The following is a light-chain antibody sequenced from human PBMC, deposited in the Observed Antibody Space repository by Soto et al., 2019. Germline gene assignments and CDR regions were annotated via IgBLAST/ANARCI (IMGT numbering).Light chain of an antibody. CDR1: SSNIGSNT. J-gene: IGLJ2*01. CDR2: NNN. Sequence: QSVLTQPPSASGTPGQRVTISCSGGSSNIGSNTVSWYQQLPGTAPKLLIYNNNQRPSGVPDRFSGSKSGTSASLAISGLQSEDEADYYCAAWDDSLNGRGVFGGGTKLTVL. CDR3: AAWDDSLNGRGV. V-gene: IGLV1-44*01.